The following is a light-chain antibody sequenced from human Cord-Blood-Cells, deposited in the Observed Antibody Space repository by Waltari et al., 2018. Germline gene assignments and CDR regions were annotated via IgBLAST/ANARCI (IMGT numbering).Light chain of an antibody. CDR1: SSYVGGYNY. V-gene: IGLV2-11*01. J-gene: IGLJ2*01. CDR2: DVS. CDR3: CSYAGSFVV. Sequence: QSALTQPRSVSGSPGQSVTLPCTGTSSYVGGYNYVSWFQQHPGKAPKLMINDVSKRPSGVPDRFSGSKSGNTASLTISGLQAEDEADYYCCSYAGSFVVFGGGTKLTVL.